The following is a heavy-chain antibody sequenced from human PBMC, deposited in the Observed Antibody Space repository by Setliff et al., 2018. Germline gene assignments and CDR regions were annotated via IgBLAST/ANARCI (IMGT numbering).Heavy chain of an antibody. CDR3: ALSSLSICSGGNCPNAFDI. D-gene: IGHD2-15*01. CDR1: GYTFTDFG. CDR2: ISPYSGNT. J-gene: IGHJ3*02. V-gene: IGHV1-18*04. Sequence: ASVKVSCKASGYTFTDFGINWVRQAPGQGLEWVGWISPYSGNTYSAQRFQGRVTLTTDTSTSTAYMDVRSLTSDDTAVYFCALSSLSICSGGNCPNAFDIWGQGTMVTVSS.